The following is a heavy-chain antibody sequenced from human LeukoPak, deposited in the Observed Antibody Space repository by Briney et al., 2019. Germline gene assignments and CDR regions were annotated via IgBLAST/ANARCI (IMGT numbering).Heavy chain of an antibody. Sequence: SGGSLRLSCAASGFTFSSYWMHWVRHAPGKGLVWVSRINSDGSSTSYADSVKGRFTISRDNAKNTLYLQMNSLRAEDTAVYYCAGIWCSSTSCYTGFDYWGQGTLVTVSS. CDR1: GFTFSSYW. CDR3: AGIWCSSTSCYTGFDY. V-gene: IGHV3-74*01. D-gene: IGHD2-2*02. CDR2: INSDGSST. J-gene: IGHJ4*02.